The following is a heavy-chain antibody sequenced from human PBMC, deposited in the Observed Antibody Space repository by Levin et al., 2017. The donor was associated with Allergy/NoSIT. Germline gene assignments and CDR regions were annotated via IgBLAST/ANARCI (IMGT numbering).Heavy chain of an antibody. J-gene: IGHJ4*02. CDR1: GFTFSTYT. CDR2: MSSDGSHK. CDR3: ARDSIVAVGIFNFDY. D-gene: IGHD6-13*01. Sequence: LSLTCAASGFTFSTYTIHWVRQTPGKGLEWVATMSSDGSHKYYADSVKGRFTISRDNSKNTLYLQMNSLRAEDTAVYFCARDSIVAVGIFNFDYWGQGTLVTVSS. V-gene: IGHV3-30-3*01.